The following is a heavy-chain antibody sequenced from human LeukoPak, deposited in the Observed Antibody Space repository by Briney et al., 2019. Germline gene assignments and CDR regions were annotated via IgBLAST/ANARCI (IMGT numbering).Heavy chain of an antibody. J-gene: IGHJ3*02. V-gene: IGHV4-59*01. CDR2: IYYSGST. CDR3: ARVPMITFGGVIVIGAFDI. D-gene: IGHD3-16*02. CDR1: GGSISSYY. Sequence: SETLSLTCTVSGGSISSYYGSWIRQPPGKGLEWIGYIYYSGSTNYNPSLKSRVTISVDTSKNQFSLKLSSVTAADTAVYYCARVPMITFGGVIVIGAFDIWGQGTMVTVSS.